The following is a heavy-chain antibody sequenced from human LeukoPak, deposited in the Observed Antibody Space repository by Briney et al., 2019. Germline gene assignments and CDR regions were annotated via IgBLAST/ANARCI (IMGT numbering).Heavy chain of an antibody. Sequence: PSETLFLTCTVPGGSLSSGVYYWSWSPQPPGKGQEWIGRIYYSGSTYYNPSLKSRVTISVDTSKNQFSLKLTSVTAADTAVYYCARDVLRQQLGRGFDYWGQGTLVTVSS. V-gene: IGHV4-39*07. CDR1: GGSLSSGVYY. CDR2: IYYSGST. D-gene: IGHD6-13*01. J-gene: IGHJ4*02. CDR3: ARDVLRQQLGRGFDY.